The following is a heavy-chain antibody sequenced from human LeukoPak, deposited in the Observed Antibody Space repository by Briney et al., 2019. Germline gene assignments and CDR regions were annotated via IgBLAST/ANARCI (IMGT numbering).Heavy chain of an antibody. CDR1: GFTFSSYS. D-gene: IGHD6-19*01. Sequence: GGSLRLSCAASGFTFSSYSMNWVRQAPGKGLEWVSSISSSSSYIYYADSVKGRFTISRDNAKNSLYLQMNSLRAEDTAVYYCAKPFYSSGTGVPIYYWGQGTLVTVSS. V-gene: IGHV3-21*01. J-gene: IGHJ4*02. CDR2: ISSSSSYI. CDR3: AKPFYSSGTGVPIYY.